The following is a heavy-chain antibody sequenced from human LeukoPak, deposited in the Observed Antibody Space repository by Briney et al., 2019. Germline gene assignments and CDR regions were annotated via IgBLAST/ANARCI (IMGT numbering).Heavy chain of an antibody. D-gene: IGHD2-21*02. Sequence: GGSLRLSCSASAFTVSSYDMNWLRQAPGKGLEGVSYISNSDSTIYYTYSGKGPFTVYRDNAKDSLYLHMNSLGAKDTAVYYCARDRRAYCGGDCYPNYYYYGMDVWGQGTTVTVSS. CDR1: AFTVSSYD. CDR2: ISNSDSTI. CDR3: ARDRRAYCGGDCYPNYYYYGMDV. J-gene: IGHJ6*02. V-gene: IGHV3-48*03.